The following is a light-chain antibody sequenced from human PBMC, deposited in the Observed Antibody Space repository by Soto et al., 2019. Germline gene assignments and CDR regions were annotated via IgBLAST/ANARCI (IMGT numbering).Light chain of an antibody. V-gene: IGLV1-40*01. Sequence: QSVLTQPPSVSGAPGQRVTISCTGSSSNFGAGYDVHWYQQVPGTAPKLLIYGNSNRPSGVPDRFSGSKSGTSASLAITGLQAEDEADYYCQSYDSSLRVFGTGTKVTVL. CDR1: SSNFGAGYD. J-gene: IGLJ1*01. CDR3: QSYDSSLRV. CDR2: GNS.